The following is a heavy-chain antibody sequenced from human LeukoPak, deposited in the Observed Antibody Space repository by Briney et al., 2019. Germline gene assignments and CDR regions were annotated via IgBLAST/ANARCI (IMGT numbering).Heavy chain of an antibody. CDR2: ISSSSRSL. Sequence: GGSLRLSCAASGFTVSNSYMSWVRQAPGKGLEWVSYISSSSRSLKYADSGKGRFTISRDNAKDSLYMQMNSLRGEDTAVYYCARAMAGATTFDYWGQGTLVTVSS. D-gene: IGHD1-26*01. CDR1: GFTVSNSY. CDR3: ARAMAGATTFDY. V-gene: IGHV3-11*06. J-gene: IGHJ4*02.